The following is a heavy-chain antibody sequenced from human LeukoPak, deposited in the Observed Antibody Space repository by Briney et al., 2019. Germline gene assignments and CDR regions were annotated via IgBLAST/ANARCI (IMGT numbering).Heavy chain of an antibody. Sequence: GESLKISCKGSGYSFTSYWIGWVRRMPGKGLEWMGIIYPGDSDTRYSPSFQGQVTISADKSISTAYLQWSSLKASDTAMYYCARYYCSSTNCSPNWFDPWGQGTLVTVSS. CDR2: IYPGDSDT. D-gene: IGHD2-2*01. CDR3: ARYYCSSTNCSPNWFDP. CDR1: GYSFTSYW. V-gene: IGHV5-51*01. J-gene: IGHJ5*02.